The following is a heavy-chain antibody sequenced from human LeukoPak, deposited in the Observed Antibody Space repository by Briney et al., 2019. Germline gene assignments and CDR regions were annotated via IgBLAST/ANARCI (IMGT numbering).Heavy chain of an antibody. J-gene: IGHJ6*02. CDR2: ISYDGSNK. CDR3: ARALYSSSWSGHDYYYSGMDV. D-gene: IGHD6-13*01. V-gene: IGHV3-30-3*01. Sequence: GGSLRLSCAASGFTFSSYAMHWVRQAPGKGLEWVAVISYDGSNKYYADSVKGRFTISRDNSKNTLYLQMNSLRAEDTAVYYCARALYSSSWSGHDYYYSGMDVWGQGTTVTVSS. CDR1: GFTFSSYA.